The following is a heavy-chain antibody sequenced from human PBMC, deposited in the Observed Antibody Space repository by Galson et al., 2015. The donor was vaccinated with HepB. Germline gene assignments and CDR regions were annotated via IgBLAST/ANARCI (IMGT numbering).Heavy chain of an antibody. CDR1: GFTFSTYG. D-gene: IGHD4-23*01. CDR3: ARDWSVVPAHNWFDP. CDR2: IWYDGSNK. V-gene: IGHV3-33*01. Sequence: SLRLSCAASGFTFSTYGMHWVRQAPGKGLEWVAVIWYDGSNKYYADSVKGRFTISRDNSKNTLYLQMNSLRAEDTAVYYCARDWSVVPAHNWFDPWGQGILVTVSS. J-gene: IGHJ5*02.